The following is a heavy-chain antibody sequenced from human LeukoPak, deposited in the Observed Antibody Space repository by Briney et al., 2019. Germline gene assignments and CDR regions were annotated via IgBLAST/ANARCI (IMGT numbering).Heavy chain of an antibody. D-gene: IGHD6-19*01. Sequence: SETLSLTCTVSGVSISSGGYYWSWFRQPPGKGLEWIGYIYHTGSTYSSPSLKSRVTMSVDKSTNQFSLKLTSVTAADTAVYYCARGVSGWYYFDYWGQGTLVTVSS. CDR2: IYHTGST. CDR3: ARGVSGWYYFDY. J-gene: IGHJ4*02. V-gene: IGHV4-30-2*01. CDR1: GVSISSGGYY.